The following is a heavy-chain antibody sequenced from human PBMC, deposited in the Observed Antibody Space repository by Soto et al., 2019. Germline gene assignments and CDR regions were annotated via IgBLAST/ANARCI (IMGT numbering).Heavy chain of an antibody. J-gene: IGHJ3*02. D-gene: IGHD6-6*01. V-gene: IGHV4-59*01. Sequence: TLSLTCTVSGGSISSYYWNWIRQPPGKGLEWINYIYYSGSTNYNPSLKSRVTISLDTSKNQFSLRLSSVTAADTAVYYCARDPSLAARPFKGAFDIWGQGTMVTVSS. CDR3: ARDPSLAARPFKGAFDI. CDR1: GGSISSYY. CDR2: IYYSGST.